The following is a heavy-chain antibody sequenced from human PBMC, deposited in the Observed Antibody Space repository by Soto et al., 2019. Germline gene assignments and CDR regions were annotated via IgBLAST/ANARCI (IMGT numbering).Heavy chain of an antibody. CDR1: GFTFDYYW. J-gene: IGHJ3*01. D-gene: IGHD1-26*01. V-gene: IGHV3-74*01. CDR2: IHSDGTST. CDR3: ARGDRGAFDL. Sequence: EVQLVESGGGLVQPGESLRLSCAASGFTFDYYWMHWVRQAPGKGQVWVSRIHSDGTSTTYADSVKGRFTISRDNAKNTLSLQMNSLRAEDTAVYYCARGDRGAFDLWGQGTVVTVSS.